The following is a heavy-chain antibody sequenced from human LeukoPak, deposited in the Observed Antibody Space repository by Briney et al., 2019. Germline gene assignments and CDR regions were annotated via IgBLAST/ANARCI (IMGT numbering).Heavy chain of an antibody. CDR3: AKVDYGDYVGY. D-gene: IGHD4-17*01. Sequence: GGSLRLSCATSGFTFGSYAMNWVRQAPGKGLEWVSGISYSGVSTYYGDSVKGRFTISRDNAENTLYLQMDSLRAEDTAVYYCAKVDYGDYVGYWGQGTLVTVSS. V-gene: IGHV3-23*01. J-gene: IGHJ4*02. CDR1: GFTFGSYA. CDR2: ISYSGVST.